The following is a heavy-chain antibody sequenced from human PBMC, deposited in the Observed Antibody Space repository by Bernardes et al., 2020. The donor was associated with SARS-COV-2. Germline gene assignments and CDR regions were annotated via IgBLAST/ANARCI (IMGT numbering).Heavy chain of an antibody. J-gene: IGHJ5*02. V-gene: IGHV1-24*01. CDR2: FDPEDGET. CDR1: GYTLSELC. Sequence: CKVFGYTLSELCMRWVREAPGKGLEWMGGFDPEDGETIYSQKFQGKDTMTEDTSTDTDYMELSSLRAEDTAVYYCATGSVLPAAIGGRWFYPWGQGTLVTVSS. CDR3: ATGSVLPAAIGGRWFYP. D-gene: IGHD2-2*02.